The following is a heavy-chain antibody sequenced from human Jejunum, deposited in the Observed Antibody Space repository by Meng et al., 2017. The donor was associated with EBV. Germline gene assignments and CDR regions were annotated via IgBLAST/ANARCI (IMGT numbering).Heavy chain of an antibody. CDR3: AREGYSSAFSSNPWGF. CDR2: INPDNGDI. J-gene: IGHJ4*02. CDR1: GYTFTGYH. Sequence: QVQLVQSGTAVEKPGALVKVPCKASGYTFTGYHMHWVRQAPGQGLEWMGRINPDNGDINYAQNFQGRVTMTRDTSINTAYMELSRLRSDDTAIYYCAREGYSSAFSSNPWGFWGRGTLVTVSS. D-gene: IGHD2-15*01. V-gene: IGHV1-2*06.